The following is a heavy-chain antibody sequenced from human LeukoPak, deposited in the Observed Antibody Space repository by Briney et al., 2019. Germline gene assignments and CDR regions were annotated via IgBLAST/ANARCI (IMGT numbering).Heavy chain of an antibody. CDR1: GYTFSSYG. V-gene: IGHV1-2*02. CDR3: ALNNYGDGLGY. D-gene: IGHD4-17*01. J-gene: IGHJ4*02. Sequence: ASVKVSCKASGYTFSSYGVSWLRQAPGQGLGLMGWVNPNSGGTNYAQRFQGRVTMTRDTSFSTAYMELSRLRSDDTAVYYCALNNYGDGLGYWGQGTLVTVFS. CDR2: VNPNSGGT.